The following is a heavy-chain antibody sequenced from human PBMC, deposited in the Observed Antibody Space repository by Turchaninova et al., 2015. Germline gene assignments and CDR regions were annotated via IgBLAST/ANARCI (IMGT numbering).Heavy chain of an antibody. CDR2: IRQDGSKK. CDR1: GFTFSKSW. D-gene: IGHD2-15*01. CDR3: ARADCSSDVCYWDGGFLDY. J-gene: IGHJ4*02. V-gene: IGHV3-7*03. Sequence: EVQLVESGGGLVQPGGSLRLSCAASGFTFSKSWMTWARQAPGKGLGWGAAIRQDGSKKYYMEAVKGRFTISRENAKKSLYLQMRSLRAEDTAVYYWARADCSSDVCYWDGGFLDYWGQGILVSVSS.